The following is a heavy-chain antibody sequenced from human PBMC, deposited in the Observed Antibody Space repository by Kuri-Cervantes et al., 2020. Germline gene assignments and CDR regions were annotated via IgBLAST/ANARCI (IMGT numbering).Heavy chain of an antibody. V-gene: IGHV3-7*02. Sequence: GGSLRLSCAASGFTFGVYWMSWVRQVPGKGLEWVANIKEDGSERYYVDSVKGRFTISRDNAKNSLYLQMNSLRAEDTAVYYCARFGSGYYNWFDPWGQGTLVTVSS. J-gene: IGHJ5*02. CDR2: IKEDGSER. CDR1: GFTFGVYW. CDR3: ARFGSGYYNWFDP. D-gene: IGHD3-22*01.